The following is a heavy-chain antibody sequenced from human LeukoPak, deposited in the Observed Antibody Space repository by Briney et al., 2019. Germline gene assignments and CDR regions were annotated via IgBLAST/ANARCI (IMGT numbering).Heavy chain of an antibody. Sequence: GRSLRLSCAASGFTFSSYGMHWVRQAPGKGLEWVAVISHDGSNKYYADSVKGRFTISRDNSKNTLYLQMNSLRAEDTAVYYCARHSGSYFFDYWGQGTLVTVSS. D-gene: IGHD1-26*01. V-gene: IGHV3-30*03. J-gene: IGHJ4*02. CDR3: ARHSGSYFFDY. CDR1: GFTFSSYG. CDR2: ISHDGSNK.